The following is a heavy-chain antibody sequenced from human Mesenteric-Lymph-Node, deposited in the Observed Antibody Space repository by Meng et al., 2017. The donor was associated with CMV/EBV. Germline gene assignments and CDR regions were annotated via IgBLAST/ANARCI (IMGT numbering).Heavy chain of an antibody. CDR1: GFIFSNYG. D-gene: IGHD3-3*01. CDR3: ARINYDFWSDYATYFDY. CDR2: KK. Sequence: GGSLRLSCAASGFIFSNYGIHCVRQAPGKGLGKKSYVDSVKGRFTISRDNFKNTVYLQMNSLRAEDTAVYYCARINYDFWSDYATYFDYWGQGTLVTVSS. V-gene: IGHV3-33*01. J-gene: IGHJ4*02.